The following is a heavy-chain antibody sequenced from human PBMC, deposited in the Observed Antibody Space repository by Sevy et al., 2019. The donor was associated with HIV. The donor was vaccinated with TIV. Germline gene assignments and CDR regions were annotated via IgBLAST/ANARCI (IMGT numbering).Heavy chain of an antibody. CDR3: ARDCSSTSCLWGMDV. CDR1: GFTFSSYW. J-gene: IGHJ6*02. CDR2: IKLDGSEK. D-gene: IGHD2-2*01. V-gene: IGHV3-7*03. Sequence: RGSLRLSCAASGFTFSSYWMSWVRQAPGKGLEWVANIKLDGSEKYYVDSVKGQFTISRDNAKNSLYLQMNSLRAEDTAVYYCARDCSSTSCLWGMDVWGQGTTVTVSS.